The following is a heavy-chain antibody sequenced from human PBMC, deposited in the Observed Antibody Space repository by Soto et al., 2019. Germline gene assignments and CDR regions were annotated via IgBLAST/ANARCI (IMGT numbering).Heavy chain of an antibody. CDR2: INHSGST. CDR3: ARTTIFGLVSKPGHY. J-gene: IGHJ4*02. CDR1: GGSFSGYY. V-gene: IGHV4-34*01. D-gene: IGHD3-3*01. Sequence: QVQLQQWGAGLLKPSETLSLTCAVYGGSFSGYYWSWIRQPPGKGLEWIGEINHSGSTNYNPSLKARVTVRVDTSKNLFPLNLSSVPAADAAVYYWARTTIFGLVSKPGHYWGQGPLVPVSS.